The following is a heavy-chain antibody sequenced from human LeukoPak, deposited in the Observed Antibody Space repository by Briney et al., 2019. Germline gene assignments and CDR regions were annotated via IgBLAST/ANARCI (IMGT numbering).Heavy chain of an antibody. Sequence: ASVKVSCKASGYTFNYYDINWVRQATGQGLECMGWINPNSGGTNYAQKFQGRVTMTRDTSISTAYMELSRLRSDDTAVYYCARASPLYGDYRLWGQGTLVTVSS. CDR1: GYTFNYYD. CDR2: INPNSGGT. J-gene: IGHJ4*02. CDR3: ARASPLYGDYRL. V-gene: IGHV1-2*02. D-gene: IGHD4-17*01.